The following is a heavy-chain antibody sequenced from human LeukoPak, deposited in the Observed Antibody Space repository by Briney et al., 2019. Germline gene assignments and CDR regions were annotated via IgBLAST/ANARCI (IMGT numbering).Heavy chain of an antibody. CDR2: ISYDGSNK. CDR1: GFTFSSYA. Sequence: GGSLRLSCAASGFTFSSYAMPWVRQAPGKGLEWVAVISYDGSNKYYSDSVKGRFTISRDNSKNTLYLQMNSLRAEDTAVYYCARDSPYSQQQLAYYFDYWGQGTLVTVSS. CDR3: ARDSPYSQQQLAYYFDY. J-gene: IGHJ4*02. D-gene: IGHD6-13*01. V-gene: IGHV3-30*04.